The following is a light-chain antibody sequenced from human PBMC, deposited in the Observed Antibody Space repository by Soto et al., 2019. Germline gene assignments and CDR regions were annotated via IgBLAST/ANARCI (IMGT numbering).Light chain of an antibody. CDR3: QQNYNSPRT. CDR1: QTISSW. CDR2: VAP. Sequence: DIQMTQSPSTLSGSVGDRVTITCRASQTISSWLAWYQQKPGKAPKLLLSVAPGFQGEVPSYFSGSGSGTDFTLTISSLQPEDFATYYCQQNYNSPRTFGQGTKVDIK. J-gene: IGKJ1*01. V-gene: IGKV1-5*01.